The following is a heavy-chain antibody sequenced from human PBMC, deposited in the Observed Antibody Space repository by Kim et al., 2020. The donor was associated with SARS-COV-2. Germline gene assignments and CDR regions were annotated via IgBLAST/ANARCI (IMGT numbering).Heavy chain of an antibody. V-gene: IGHV3-66*01. Sequence: RFTISRDNCKNTLYLQMNSLRAEDTAVYYCARDPQPYYYDSSGMMGYFDYWGQGTLVTVSS. CDR3: ARDPQPYYYDSSGMMGYFDY. J-gene: IGHJ4*02. D-gene: IGHD3-22*01.